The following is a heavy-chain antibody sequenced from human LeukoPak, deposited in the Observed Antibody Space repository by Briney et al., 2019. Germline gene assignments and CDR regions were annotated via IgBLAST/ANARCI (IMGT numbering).Heavy chain of an antibody. Sequence: GGSLRLSCAASGFSFDLYAMNWVRQAPGKGLEWVSAISGSGDNTYYADSVKGRFTISRDNSQNTLFLQMNSLRAEDTAVYYCAGFYYYGSGRNFDCWGQGILVTVSS. CDR2: ISGSGDNT. V-gene: IGHV3-23*01. J-gene: IGHJ4*02. CDR3: AGFYYYGSGRNFDC. CDR1: GFSFDLYA. D-gene: IGHD3-10*01.